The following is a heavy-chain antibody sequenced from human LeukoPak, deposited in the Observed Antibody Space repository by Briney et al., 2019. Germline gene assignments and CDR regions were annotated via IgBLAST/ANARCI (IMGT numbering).Heavy chain of an antibody. Sequence: SETLSLTCAVYGGSFSGYYWSWIRQPPGKGLEWIGEINQSGSTNYNPSLKSRVTISVDTSKNQFSLKLSSVTAADTAVYYCARGLVTMVRGVTAMGWFDPWGQGTLVTVSS. CDR1: GGSFSGYY. J-gene: IGHJ5*02. D-gene: IGHD3-10*01. CDR2: INQSGST. CDR3: ARGLVTMVRGVTAMGWFDP. V-gene: IGHV4-34*01.